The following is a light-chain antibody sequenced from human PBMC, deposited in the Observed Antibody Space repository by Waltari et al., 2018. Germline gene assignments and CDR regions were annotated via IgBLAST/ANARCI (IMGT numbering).Light chain of an antibody. J-gene: IGKJ1*01. CDR2: GAS. CDR3: QHYLRLPVT. CDR1: QSVTRA. V-gene: IGKV3-20*01. Sequence: EIVLTQSPGTLSWSPGESATLSSRTSQSVTRALAWYQQKPGQAPRLLIYGASNRATGIPDRFSGSGSGTDFSLTISSLEPEDFAVYYCQHYLRLPVTFGQGTKVEVK.